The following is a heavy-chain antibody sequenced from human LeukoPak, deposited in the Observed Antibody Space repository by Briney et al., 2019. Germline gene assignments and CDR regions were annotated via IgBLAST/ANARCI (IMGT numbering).Heavy chain of an antibody. D-gene: IGHD4-23*01. Sequence: SVKVSCKASGYTFTSYGISWVRQAPGQGLEWMGWIIPILGIANYAQKFQGRVTITADKSTSTAYMELSSLRSADTAVYYCARGRWRIDYWGQGTLVTVSS. CDR1: GYTFTSYG. CDR3: ARGRWRIDY. V-gene: IGHV1-69*10. J-gene: IGHJ4*02. CDR2: IIPILGIA.